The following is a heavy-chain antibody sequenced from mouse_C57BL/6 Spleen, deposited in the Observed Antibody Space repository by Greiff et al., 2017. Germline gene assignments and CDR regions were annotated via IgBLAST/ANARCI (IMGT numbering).Heavy chain of an antibody. Sequence: QVQLQQPGAELVKPGASVKLSCKASGYTFTSYWMHWVKQRPGQGLEWIGMIHPNSGSTNYNEKFKSKATLTVDKSSSTAYMQLSSLTSEDSAVXYCARLESGLGVFDYWGQGTTLTVSS. CDR3: ARLESGLGVFDY. CDR2: IHPNSGST. D-gene: IGHD1-3*01. V-gene: IGHV1-64*01. J-gene: IGHJ2*01. CDR1: GYTFTSYW.